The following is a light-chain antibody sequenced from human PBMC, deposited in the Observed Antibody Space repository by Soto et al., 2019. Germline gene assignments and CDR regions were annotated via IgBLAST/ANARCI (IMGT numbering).Light chain of an antibody. J-gene: IGLJ1*01. CDR3: QTWGTGIHV. CDR1: SGHSSYA. CDR2: LNSDGSH. V-gene: IGLV4-69*01. Sequence: QSVLTQSPSASASLGASVKPTSTLSSGHSSYAIAWHQQQPEKGPRYLMKLNSDGSHSKGDGIPDRFSGSSSGAERYLIISSLQSEDEADYYCQTWGTGIHVFGTGTKLTVL.